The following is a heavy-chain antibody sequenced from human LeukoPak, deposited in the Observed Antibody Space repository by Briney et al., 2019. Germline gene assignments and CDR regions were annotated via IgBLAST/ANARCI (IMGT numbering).Heavy chain of an antibody. CDR1: GFTFSSYG. CDR3: AIDLESGGWYKMAFDI. CDR2: ISDDGSNK. D-gene: IGHD6-19*01. V-gene: IGHV3-30*03. J-gene: IGHJ3*02. Sequence: SGGSLRLSCAASGFTFSSYGMHWVRQAPGKGLEWVAVISDDGSNKYYADSVKGRFTISRDNSKNTLYLQMNSLRAEDTAVYYCAIDLESGGWYKMAFDIWGQGTMVTVSS.